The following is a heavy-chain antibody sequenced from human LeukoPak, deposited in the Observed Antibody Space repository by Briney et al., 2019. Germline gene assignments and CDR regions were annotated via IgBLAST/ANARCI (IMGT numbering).Heavy chain of an antibody. J-gene: IGHJ5*02. CDR1: GFTFSSYA. CDR3: SKLGNDNVWGTYRDNWFDP. Sequence: GGSLRLSCAASGFTFSSYAMSWVRQPPGKGLEWVSGISGSGSSTYYADSVKGRFTISRDNSKNALYLQINSLRAEDTAVYYCSKLGNDNVWGTYRDNWFDPWGQGTLVTVSS. V-gene: IGHV3-23*01. CDR2: ISGSGSST. D-gene: IGHD3-16*02.